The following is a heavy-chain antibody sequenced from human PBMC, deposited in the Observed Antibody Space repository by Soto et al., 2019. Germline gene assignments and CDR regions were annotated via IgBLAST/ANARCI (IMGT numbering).Heavy chain of an antibody. V-gene: IGHV2-5*02. CDR3: AHAPCGGWNYVPLRCYYYYMGV. CDR1: GFSLSTSGVG. CDR2: IYWDDDK. D-gene: IGHD1-7*01. Sequence: QITLKESGPTLVKPTQTLTLTCTFSGFSLSTSGVGVGWIRQPPGKALEWLALIYWDDDKRYSPSLKSRLTNTKDTSKNQVVLTMTNMDPVDTATYYCAHAPCGGWNYVPLRCYYYYMGVWGKGTTVTVSS. J-gene: IGHJ6*03.